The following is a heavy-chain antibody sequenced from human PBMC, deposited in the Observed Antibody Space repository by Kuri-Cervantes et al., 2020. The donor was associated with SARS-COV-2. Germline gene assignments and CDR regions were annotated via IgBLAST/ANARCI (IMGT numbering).Heavy chain of an antibody. CDR1: GFLFSASA. V-gene: IGHV3-73*01. J-gene: IGHJ3*02. CDR2: VRGKANNYAT. D-gene: IGHD6-13*01. Sequence: GGSLRLSCEVSGFLFSASAIHWVRQASGKGLEWVGRVRGKANNYATAYAASVKGRFTISRDDSKNMAYLQMHSLKTEDTAVYYCTRGGYRTSSDAFDIWGQGTMVTVSS. CDR3: TRGGYRTSSDAFDI.